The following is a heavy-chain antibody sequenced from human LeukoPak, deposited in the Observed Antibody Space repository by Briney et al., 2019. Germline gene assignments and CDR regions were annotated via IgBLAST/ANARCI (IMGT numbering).Heavy chain of an antibody. Sequence: GGSQRLSCAASGFTFSSYSMNWVRQAPGKGLEWVSSISSSSSYIYYADSVKGRFTISRDNAKNSLYLQMNSLRAEDTAVYYCARDGYNDAFDIWGQGTMVTVSS. D-gene: IGHD5-24*01. CDR3: ARDGYNDAFDI. CDR2: ISSSSSYI. J-gene: IGHJ3*02. V-gene: IGHV3-21*01. CDR1: GFTFSSYS.